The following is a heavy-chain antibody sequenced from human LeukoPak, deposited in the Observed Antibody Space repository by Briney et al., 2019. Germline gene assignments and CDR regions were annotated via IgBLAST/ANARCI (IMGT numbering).Heavy chain of an antibody. V-gene: IGHV4-34*01. CDR2: INHSGST. D-gene: IGHD5-12*01. CDR3: ARGRVWLEYFQH. Sequence: SETLSLTCAVYGGSFSGYYWSWIRQPPGKGLEWIGEINHSGSTNCNPSLKSRVTISVDTSKNQFSLKLSSVTAADTAVYYCARGRVWLEYFQHWGQGTLVTVSS. CDR1: GGSFSGYY. J-gene: IGHJ1*01.